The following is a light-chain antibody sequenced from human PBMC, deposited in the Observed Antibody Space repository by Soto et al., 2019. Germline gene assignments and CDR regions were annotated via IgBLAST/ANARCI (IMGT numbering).Light chain of an antibody. CDR3: QQYSGSPPTT. CDR2: AAS. J-gene: IGKJ1*01. CDR1: QSVFNNY. V-gene: IGKV3-20*01. Sequence: EIVLTQSPGTLSLSPGERATLSCRASQSVFNNYLAWYQHRPGQAPRLLIHAASSRATGIPDRFSGSGSGTDFTRTISRLEPEDFAVYYCQQYSGSPPTTFGQGTKVEVK.